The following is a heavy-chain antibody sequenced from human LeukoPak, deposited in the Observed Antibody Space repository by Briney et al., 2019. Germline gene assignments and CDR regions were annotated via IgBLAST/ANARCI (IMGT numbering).Heavy chain of an antibody. D-gene: IGHD6-13*01. Sequence: SETLSLTCAVSGGSISSGGYSWSWIRQPPGKGLEWIGYIYYSGGTYYNPSLKSRVTISVDTSKNQFSLKVNSVTAADTAVYYCARAGQIAATGPFSNYYMDVWGKGTTVTISS. CDR1: GGSISSGGYS. CDR3: ARAGQIAATGPFSNYYMDV. J-gene: IGHJ6*03. CDR2: IYYSGGT. V-gene: IGHV4-30-4*07.